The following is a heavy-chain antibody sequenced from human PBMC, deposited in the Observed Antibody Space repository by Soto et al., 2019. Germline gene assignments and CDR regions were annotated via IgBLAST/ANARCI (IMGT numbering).Heavy chain of an antibody. CDR1: GYTFTGYY. CDR3: AGATNCGGDCSSSDAFDI. D-gene: IGHD2-21*02. V-gene: IGHV1-2*04. CDR2: INPNSGGT. Sequence: ASVKVSCKASGYTFTGYYMHWVRQAPGQGLEWMGWINPNSGGTNYAQKFQGWVTMTRDTSISTAYMELSRLRSDDTAVYYCAGATNCGGDCSSSDAFDIWGQGTMVTVSS. J-gene: IGHJ3*02.